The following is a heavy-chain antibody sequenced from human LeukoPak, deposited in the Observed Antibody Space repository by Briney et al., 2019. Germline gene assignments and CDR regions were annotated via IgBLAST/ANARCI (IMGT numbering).Heavy chain of an antibody. J-gene: IGHJ3*02. CDR2: INHSGST. CDR3: AREPVNYYDSSGYYDAFDI. Sequence: SETLSLTCAVYGGSFSGYYWSWIRQPPGEGLEWIGEINHSGSTNYNPSLKSRVTISVDTSKNQFSLKLSSVTAADTAVYYCAREPVNYYDSSGYYDAFDIWGQGTMVTVSS. CDR1: GGSFSGYY. V-gene: IGHV4-34*01. D-gene: IGHD3-22*01.